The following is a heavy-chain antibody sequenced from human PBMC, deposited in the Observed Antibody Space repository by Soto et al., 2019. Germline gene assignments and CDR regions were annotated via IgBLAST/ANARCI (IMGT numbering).Heavy chain of an antibody. Sequence: GGSLRLSCAASGFTFDDDAMHWVRQAPGKGLERVSGISWNSGSIGYADSVKGRFTISRDNAKNTLYLQMNSLRAEDTAVYYCAKVKDFGVVSPFDYWGQGTLVTVSS. CDR3: AKVKDFGVVSPFDY. CDR2: ISWNSGSI. V-gene: IGHV3-9*01. D-gene: IGHD3-3*01. J-gene: IGHJ4*02. CDR1: GFTFDDDA.